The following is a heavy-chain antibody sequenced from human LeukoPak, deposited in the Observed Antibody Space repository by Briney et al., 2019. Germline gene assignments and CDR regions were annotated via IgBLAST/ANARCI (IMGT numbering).Heavy chain of an antibody. J-gene: IGHJ3*02. D-gene: IGHD3-10*01. CDR3: ARPYYYGSGSYYTDAFDI. Sequence: GGSLRLSCAASGFTFSDYYMSWIRPAPGKGLEWVSYISSSGSTIYYADSVKGRFTICRDNAKNSLYLQMNSLRAEDTAVYYCARPYYYGSGSYYTDAFDIWGQGTMVTVSS. CDR2: ISSSGSTI. CDR1: GFTFSDYY. V-gene: IGHV3-11*04.